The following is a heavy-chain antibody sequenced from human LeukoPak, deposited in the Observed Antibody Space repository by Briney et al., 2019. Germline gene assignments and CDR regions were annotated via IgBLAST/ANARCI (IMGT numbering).Heavy chain of an antibody. D-gene: IGHD5-18*01. Sequence: GGSLRLSCAASGFTVSTNCMTWVRQAPGKGLGWVSTIYSGGTTYYSDSVMGRFTISRHNSRNTLYLQMNSLRAEDTAVYYCARVDTVMAYYFDLWGQGTLVTVSS. CDR1: GFTVSTNC. CDR3: ARVDTVMAYYFDL. V-gene: IGHV3-53*04. J-gene: IGHJ4*02. CDR2: IYSGGTT.